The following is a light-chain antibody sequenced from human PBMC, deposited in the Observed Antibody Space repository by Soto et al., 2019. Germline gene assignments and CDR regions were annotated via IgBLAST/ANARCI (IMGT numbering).Light chain of an antibody. Sequence: DIQMTQSPSSLSASVGDSVTLSCQTSQRVDSYIHWYQHQSGKPPKLLIYAASTLQDGVPSRFSGGGSGTAFSLIITGLQPGDSATYYCQQTYTSVATFGQGTKVDIK. CDR1: QRVDSY. CDR2: AAS. CDR3: QQTYTSVAT. J-gene: IGKJ1*01. V-gene: IGKV1-39*01.